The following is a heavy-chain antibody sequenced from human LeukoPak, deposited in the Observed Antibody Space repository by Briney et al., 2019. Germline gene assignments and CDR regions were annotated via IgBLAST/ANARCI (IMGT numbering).Heavy chain of an antibody. D-gene: IGHD1-26*01. J-gene: IGHJ5*02. CDR2: IYNGVNT. CDR3: ARSRAFNSGAFDP. V-gene: IGHV4-61*01. CDR1: GASVSSASY. Sequence: SETLSLTCTVSGASVSSASYWTWIRQPPGKGVEWIAHIYNGVNTNYNPSLKSRVTISVDTSKNQFSLRLNSVTAADTAVYYCARSRAFNSGAFDPWGQGSLVTVPS.